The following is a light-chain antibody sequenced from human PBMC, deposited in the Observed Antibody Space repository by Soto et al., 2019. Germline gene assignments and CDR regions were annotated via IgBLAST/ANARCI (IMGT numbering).Light chain of an antibody. CDR1: SSDVAGYNY. V-gene: IGLV2-14*03. CDR2: DVS. Sequence: QSALTQPASVSGSPGQSITISCTGTSSDVAGYNYVSWYQQHPGKAPKLMIYDVSNRPSGVSNRFSGSKSGNTASLTISGLQADDEADYYCSSYTSINAYVFGTGTKLTVL. J-gene: IGLJ1*01. CDR3: SSYTSINAYV.